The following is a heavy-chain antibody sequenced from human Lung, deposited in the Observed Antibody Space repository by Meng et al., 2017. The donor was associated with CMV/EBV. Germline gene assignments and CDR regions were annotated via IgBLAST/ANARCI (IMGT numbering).Heavy chain of an antibody. CDR3: ARTSHDYDILTGYYSSGWFDP. CDR2: SDWDDDK. Sequence: SGPTLVKPTQTLTLTCPFSGFSLSTSGMRVSWIRQPPGKALEWLARSDWDDDKFYSTSLKTRLTISKDTSKNQVVLTMTNMDPVDTATYYCARTSHDYDILTGYYSSGWFDPXGQGXLVXSPQ. J-gene: IGHJ5*02. CDR1: GFSLSTSGMR. V-gene: IGHV2-70*04. D-gene: IGHD3-9*01.